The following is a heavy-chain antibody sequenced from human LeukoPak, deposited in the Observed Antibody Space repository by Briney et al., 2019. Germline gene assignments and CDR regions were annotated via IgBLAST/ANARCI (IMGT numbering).Heavy chain of an antibody. D-gene: IGHD2-15*01. Sequence: GGSLRLSCAASGFTFSGYWMHWVRQAPGKGLVWVSRINSDGSSTTYADSVKGRFTISRDNAKNSLYLQMNSLRAEDTAVYYCARYPLSTDIGYCSGGSCSSTHFDYWGQGTLVTVSS. CDR3: ARYPLSTDIGYCSGGSCSSTHFDY. CDR2: INSDGSST. CDR1: GFTFSGYW. V-gene: IGHV3-74*01. J-gene: IGHJ4*02.